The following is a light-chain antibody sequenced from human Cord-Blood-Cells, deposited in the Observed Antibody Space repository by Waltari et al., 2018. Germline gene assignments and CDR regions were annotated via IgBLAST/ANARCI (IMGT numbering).Light chain of an antibody. V-gene: IGKV1-9*01. CDR3: LQLNSYPLT. CDR1: QGISSY. CDR2: AAS. Sequence: NQLTKSPSFLSASVGDRVTITCRASQGISSYLAWYQQKPGKALKLLIYAASTLQRGVPSRFSGSGSGTEFTLTISSLHPEDFATYYCLQLNSYPLTFGGGTKVEIK. J-gene: IGKJ4*01.